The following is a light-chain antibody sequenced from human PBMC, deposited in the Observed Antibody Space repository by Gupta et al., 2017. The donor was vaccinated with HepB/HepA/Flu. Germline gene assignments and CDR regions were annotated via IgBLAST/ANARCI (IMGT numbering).Light chain of an antibody. J-gene: IGLJ2*01. CDR2: AKN. V-gene: IGLV3-19*01. Sequence: SSELTQDPAVSVALGQTVRITCQGDSRRNSYASWYQQKPGQAPVLVIYAKNIRPSGIPDRFSGSSSGNTASLTITGAQAEDEADYYCNSRDSTDNHQAVFGGGTKLTVL. CDR1: SRRNSY. CDR3: NSRDSTDNHQAV.